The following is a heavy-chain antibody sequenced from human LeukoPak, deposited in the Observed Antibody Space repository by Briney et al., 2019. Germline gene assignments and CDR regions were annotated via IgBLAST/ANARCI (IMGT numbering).Heavy chain of an antibody. CDR1: GGSLNNFY. Sequence: SETLSLTCSVSGGSLNNFYWSWIRQAAGKGLEWIGRIYSSGSTNYNPSLKSRVTISVDTSKNQFSLKLSSVTAADTAVYYCARRRFGEDYFDYWGQGTLVTVSS. D-gene: IGHD3-10*01. J-gene: IGHJ4*02. V-gene: IGHV4-4*07. CDR2: IYSSGST. CDR3: ARRRFGEDYFDY.